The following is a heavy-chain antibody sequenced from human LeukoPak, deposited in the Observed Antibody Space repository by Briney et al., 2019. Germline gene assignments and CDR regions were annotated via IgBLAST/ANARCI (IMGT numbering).Heavy chain of an antibody. Sequence: ASVKVSCKASGYTFTSYDINWVRQATGQGLEWMGWMNPNSGNTGYAQKFQGRVTMTRNTSISTAYMELSSLRSEDTAVYYCVSADRYFDWLLYYFDYWGQGTLVTVSS. J-gene: IGHJ4*02. V-gene: IGHV1-8*01. CDR2: MNPNSGNT. CDR1: GYTFTSYD. CDR3: VSADRYFDWLLYYFDY. D-gene: IGHD3-9*01.